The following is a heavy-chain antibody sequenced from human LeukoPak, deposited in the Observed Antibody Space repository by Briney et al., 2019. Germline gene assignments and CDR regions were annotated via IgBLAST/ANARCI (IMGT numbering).Heavy chain of an antibody. J-gene: IGHJ5*02. Sequence: PGGSLRLSCAASGFTFSSYGMHWVRQAPGKGLEWVAFIRYDGSNKYYADSVKGRFTISRDNSKNTLYLQMNSLRAEDTAVYYCAKVGGITIFGVVINNWFDPWGQGTLVTVSS. CDR1: GFTFSSYG. CDR3: AKVGGITIFGVVINNWFDP. CDR2: IRYDGSNK. D-gene: IGHD3-3*01. V-gene: IGHV3-30*02.